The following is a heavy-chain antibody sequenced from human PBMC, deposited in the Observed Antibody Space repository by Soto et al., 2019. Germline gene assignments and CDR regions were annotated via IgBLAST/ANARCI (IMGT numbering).Heavy chain of an antibody. CDR1: GGSISGGDYY. Sequence: QVQLQESGPGLVKPSQTLSLTCTVSGGSISGGDYYWSWIRQHPGKGLEWIGYIDSSGSTYYNPSIKSRVTISVDTSKNQCSLKLSSVTAADTAVYYCAREASLNGDFSTHDYWGQGTLVTVSS. CDR3: AREASLNGDFSTHDY. V-gene: IGHV4-31*03. CDR2: IDSSGST. J-gene: IGHJ4*02. D-gene: IGHD4-17*01.